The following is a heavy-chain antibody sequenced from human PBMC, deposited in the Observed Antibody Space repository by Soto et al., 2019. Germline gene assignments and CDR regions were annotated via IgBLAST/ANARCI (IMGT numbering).Heavy chain of an antibody. CDR1: GGSISSYY. D-gene: IGHD6-13*01. CDR3: ARGLAAAVSNWFDP. Sequence: PSETLSLTCTVSGGSISSYYWSWIRQPAGKGLEWIGRIYTSGSTNYNPSLKSRVTMSVDTSKNQFSLKLSSVTAADTAVYYCARGLAAAVSNWFDPWGQGTLVTVSS. CDR2: IYTSGST. V-gene: IGHV4-4*07. J-gene: IGHJ5*02.